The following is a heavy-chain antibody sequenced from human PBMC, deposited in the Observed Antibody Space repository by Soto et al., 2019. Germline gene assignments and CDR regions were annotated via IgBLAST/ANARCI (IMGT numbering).Heavy chain of an antibody. CDR3: ARGFLTGPTWADYDDGMDV. Sequence: QVQLVQSGAEVKKPGSSVKVSCKASGGTFSSYAISWVRQAPVQGLAWMGGIIPIFGTANYAQKFQGRVTITPDKYTSTAYMELSSLRSEDTAVYYCARGFLTGPTWADYDDGMDVWGQGTTVTVSS. CDR2: IIPIFGTA. D-gene: IGHD1-7*01. CDR1: GGTFSSYA. V-gene: IGHV1-69*06. J-gene: IGHJ6*02.